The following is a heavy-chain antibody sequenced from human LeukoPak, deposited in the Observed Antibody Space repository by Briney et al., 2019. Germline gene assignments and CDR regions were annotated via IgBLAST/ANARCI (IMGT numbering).Heavy chain of an antibody. D-gene: IGHD3-9*01. CDR2: IYYSGST. CDR3: ARGPHSHILTGYYFDY. CDR1: GGSISSGDYY. V-gene: IGHV4-30-4*08. Sequence: SETLSLTCTVSGGSISSGDYYWSWIRQPPGKGLEWIGYIYYSGSTYYNPSLKSRVTISVDTSKNQFSLKLSSVTAADTAVYYCARGPHSHILTGYYFDYWGQGTLVTVSS. J-gene: IGHJ4*02.